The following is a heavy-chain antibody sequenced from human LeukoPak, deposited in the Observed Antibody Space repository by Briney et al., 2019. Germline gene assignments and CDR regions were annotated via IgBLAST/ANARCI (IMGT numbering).Heavy chain of an antibody. V-gene: IGHV4-39*01. CDR2: IYYSGST. CDR3: ARHPSIYYDSSGYYDY. D-gene: IGHD3-22*01. Sequence: SETLSLTCTVSGGSISSSSYYWGWIRQPPGKGLEWIGSIYYSGSTYYNPSPKSRVTISVDTSKNQSSLKLSSVTAADTAVYYCARHPSIYYDSSGYYDYWGQGTLVTVSS. CDR1: GGSISSSSYY. J-gene: IGHJ4*02.